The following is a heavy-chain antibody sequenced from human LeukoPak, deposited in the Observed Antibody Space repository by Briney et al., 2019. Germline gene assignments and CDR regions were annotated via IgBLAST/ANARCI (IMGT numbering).Heavy chain of an antibody. J-gene: IGHJ4*02. CDR2: ISGSGGST. CDR3: AKVNYYDSSGSNVDY. D-gene: IGHD3-22*01. Sequence: GGSLRLTCAASGFTFSSYAMSWVRQAPGKGLEWVSAISGSGGSTYYADSVKGRFTISRDNSKNTLYLQMNSLRAEDTAVYYCAKVNYYDSSGSNVDYWGQGTLVTVSS. CDR1: GFTFSSYA. V-gene: IGHV3-23*01.